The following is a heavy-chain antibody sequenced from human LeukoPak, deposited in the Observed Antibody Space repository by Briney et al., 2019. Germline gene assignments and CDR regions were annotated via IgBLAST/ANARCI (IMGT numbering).Heavy chain of an antibody. V-gene: IGHV3-23*01. CDR2: ISGSGGST. D-gene: IGHD2-8*01. CDR1: GFTFSSYA. Sequence: GGSLRLSCAASGFTFSSYAMSWVRQAPGKGLEWVSAISGSGGSTYYADSVKGRFTISRDNSKNTLYLQMNSLRAEDTAVYYCARCPYYYYGMDVWGQGTTVTVSS. J-gene: IGHJ6*02. CDR3: ARCPYYYYGMDV.